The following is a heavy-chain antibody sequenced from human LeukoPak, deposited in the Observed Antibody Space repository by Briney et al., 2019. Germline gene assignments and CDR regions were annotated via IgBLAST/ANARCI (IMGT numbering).Heavy chain of an antibody. CDR3: ASATINPYNWFDP. V-gene: IGHV4-59*01. CDR1: GGPISSYY. J-gene: IGHJ5*02. Sequence: SETLSLTCTVSGGPISSYYWSWIRQPPGKGLEWIGYVHYSGSTNYNPSLKSRVTISVDTSKNQFSLKLSSVTAADTAVYYCASATINPYNWFDPWGQGTLVTVSS. D-gene: IGHD5-12*01. CDR2: VHYSGST.